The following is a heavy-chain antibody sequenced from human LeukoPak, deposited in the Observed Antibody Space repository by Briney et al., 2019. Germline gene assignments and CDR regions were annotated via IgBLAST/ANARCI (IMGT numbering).Heavy chain of an antibody. J-gene: IGHJ3*02. Sequence: PSETLSLTCAVYGGSFSGYYWSWIRQPPGKGLEWIGEINHSGSTNYNPSLKSRVTISVDTSKNQFSLKLSSVTAADTAVYYCARGTYYYDSSGYSARSPHAFDIWGQGTMVTVSS. CDR3: ARGTYYYDSSGYSARSPHAFDI. V-gene: IGHV4-34*01. CDR1: GGSFSGYY. D-gene: IGHD3-22*01. CDR2: INHSGST.